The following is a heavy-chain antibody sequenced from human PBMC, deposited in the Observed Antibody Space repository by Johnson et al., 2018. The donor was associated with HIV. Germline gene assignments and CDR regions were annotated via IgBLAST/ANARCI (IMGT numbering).Heavy chain of an antibody. J-gene: IGHJ3*02. CDR2: ISYDGSNK. CDR3: ARDSGIAVASGAFDI. V-gene: IGHV3-30*03. CDR1: GFTFSNFG. Sequence: VQLVESGGGLVQPGGSLRLSCATSGFTFSNFGMHWVRQAPGKGLEWVAVISYDGSNKYYADSVKGRFTISRDNSKNTLYLQMNSLRAEDTALYYCARDSGIAVASGAFDIWGQWTMVTVSS. D-gene: IGHD6-19*01.